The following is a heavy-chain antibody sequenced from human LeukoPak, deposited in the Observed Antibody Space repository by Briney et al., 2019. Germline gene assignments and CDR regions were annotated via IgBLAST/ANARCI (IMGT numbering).Heavy chain of an antibody. V-gene: IGHV3-21*01. CDR3: ARASYDFWSGPNEVFDY. Sequence: GGSLRLSCAASGFTFSSYSMNWVRQAPRKGLEWVSSISSSSSYIYYADSVKGRFTISRDNAKNSLYLQMNSLRAEDTAVYYCARASYDFWSGPNEVFDYWGQGTLVTVSS. D-gene: IGHD3-3*01. CDR2: ISSSSSYI. CDR1: GFTFSSYS. J-gene: IGHJ4*02.